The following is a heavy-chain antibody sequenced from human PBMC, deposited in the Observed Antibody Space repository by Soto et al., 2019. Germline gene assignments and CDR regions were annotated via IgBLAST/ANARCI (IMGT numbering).Heavy chain of an antibody. CDR2: IIPIIDTT. Sequence: QVQLVQSGAEVQKPGSSVKVSCKASGVTFSSYAISWVRQAPGRGLEWIGGIIPIIDTTTYAQKFQGRVTITADESTRTAYLELSSLRSEDTAVYYCARGRDGYNSYYFAYWGQGTLVTVSS. J-gene: IGHJ4*02. V-gene: IGHV1-69*01. D-gene: IGHD5-12*01. CDR1: GVTFSSYA. CDR3: ARGRDGYNSYYFAY.